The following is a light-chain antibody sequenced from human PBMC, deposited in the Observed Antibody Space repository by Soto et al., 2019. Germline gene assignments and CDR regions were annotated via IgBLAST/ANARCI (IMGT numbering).Light chain of an antibody. Sequence: EIVLTQSPGTVSLSPGERATLSCRASQSVSSSSLAWYQQRPGQAPRLLIFTASSRATGTPDRFSGSGSGTDFTLTISRLEPEDFAVYYCHRRSSWPLTFGGGTKVDIK. CDR3: HRRSSWPLT. J-gene: IGKJ4*01. CDR1: QSVSSSS. V-gene: IGKV3D-20*02. CDR2: TAS.